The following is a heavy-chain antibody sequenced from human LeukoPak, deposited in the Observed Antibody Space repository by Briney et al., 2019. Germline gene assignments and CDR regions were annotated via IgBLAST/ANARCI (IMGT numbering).Heavy chain of an antibody. CDR1: GDSISSSPYY. J-gene: IGHJ4*02. CDR2: IYYTGST. V-gene: IGHV4-39*01. CDR3: ARRYSYSSLPDY. Sequence: PSETLSLTCTVSGDSISSSPYYWGWIRQPPGKGLEWIGSIYYTGSTYYNPSLKSRVTISVDTSKNQFSLKLSSVTAADTAVYYCARRYSYSSLPDYWGQGTLVTVSS. D-gene: IGHD6-19*01.